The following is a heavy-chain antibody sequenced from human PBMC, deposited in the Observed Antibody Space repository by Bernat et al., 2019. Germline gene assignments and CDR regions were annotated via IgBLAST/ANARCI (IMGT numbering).Heavy chain of an antibody. V-gene: IGHV4-30-4*08. D-gene: IGHD2-2*01. Sequence: QLQLQESGPGLVKPSETLSLTCTVSGGSISSSSYYWGWIRQPPGKGLEWIGYIYYSGSTYYNPSLKSRVTISVDTSKNQFSLKLSSVTAADTAVYYCARVPDCSSTSCYLGGMDVWGQGTTVTVSS. CDR3: ARVPDCSSTSCYLGGMDV. CDR2: IYYSGST. CDR1: GGSISSSSYY. J-gene: IGHJ6*02.